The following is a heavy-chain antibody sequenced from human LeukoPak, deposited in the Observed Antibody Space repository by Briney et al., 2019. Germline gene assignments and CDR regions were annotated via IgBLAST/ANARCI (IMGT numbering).Heavy chain of an antibody. J-gene: IGHJ4*02. CDR1: GFTFSTHW. V-gene: IGHV3-7*01. Sequence: GGSLRLSCAASGFTFSTHWMSWVRQAPGKGLEWVANIKQDGSEKYYVDSVKGRFTISRDNAKNSLYLQMNSLRAEDTAMYYCARDSAGNDYWGQGTLVTVSS. CDR3: ARDSAGNDY. CDR2: IKQDGSEK. D-gene: IGHD6-13*01.